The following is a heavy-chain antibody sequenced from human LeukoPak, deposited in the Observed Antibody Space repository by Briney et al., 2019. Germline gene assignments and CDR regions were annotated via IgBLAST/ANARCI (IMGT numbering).Heavy chain of an antibody. CDR2: IYYSGST. V-gene: IGHV4-59*01. Sequence: PSETLSLTCTVSGGSISSYYWSWIRQPPGKGLEWIGYIYYSGSTNYNPSLKSRVTISVDTSKNQFSLKLSSVTAADTAVYYCARLLGMDYYYYYGMDVWGQGTTVTVSS. J-gene: IGHJ6*02. D-gene: IGHD7-27*01. CDR1: GGSISSYY. CDR3: ARLLGMDYYYYYGMDV.